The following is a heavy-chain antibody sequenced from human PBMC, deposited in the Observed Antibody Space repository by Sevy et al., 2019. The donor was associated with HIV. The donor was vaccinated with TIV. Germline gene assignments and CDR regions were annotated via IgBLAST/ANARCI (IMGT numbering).Heavy chain of an antibody. CDR2: IYYTGST. CDR1: GGSISSSSYY. Sequence: SETLSLTCTVSGGSISSSSYYWGWIRQPPGKGLEWIGSIYYTGSTYYNPSLKSRVTISVDRTKNQFSLKLSSVTAAETAFYCCAGPETVITFGAFDIWGQGTMVTVSS. CDR3: AGPETVITFGAFDI. V-gene: IGHV4-39*01. D-gene: IGHD3-22*01. J-gene: IGHJ3*02.